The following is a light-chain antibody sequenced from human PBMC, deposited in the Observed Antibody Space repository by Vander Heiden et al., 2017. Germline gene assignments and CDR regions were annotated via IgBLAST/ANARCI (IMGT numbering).Light chain of an antibody. CDR3: QHYGGSPLFT. CDR1: ESVSSRY. V-gene: IGKV3-20*01. CDR2: GAS. Sequence: EIVLTQSPGTLSLSPGERATLSCRASESVSSRYLAWYQQKPGQAPRLLIYGASSRATGIPDRFSGSGSGTDFTLTFSRLEPEDFAVYYCQHYGGSPLFTFGPGTKVDIK. J-gene: IGKJ3*01.